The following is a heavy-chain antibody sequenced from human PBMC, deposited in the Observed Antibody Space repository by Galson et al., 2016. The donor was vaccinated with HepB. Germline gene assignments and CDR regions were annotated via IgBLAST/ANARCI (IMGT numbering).Heavy chain of an antibody. D-gene: IGHD6-13*01. V-gene: IGHV3-30*12. CDR1: GFTFSRYG. Sequence: SLRLSCAASGFTFSRYGMHWVRQAPGKGLEWVAVISYDGGDKHYADSVKGRFTVSRDNSKNTAYLQMNSLRAEDRAVYYCAREAGIAAAATYDYWGQGTLVTVSS. CDR2: ISYDGGDK. CDR3: AREAGIAAAATYDY. J-gene: IGHJ4*02.